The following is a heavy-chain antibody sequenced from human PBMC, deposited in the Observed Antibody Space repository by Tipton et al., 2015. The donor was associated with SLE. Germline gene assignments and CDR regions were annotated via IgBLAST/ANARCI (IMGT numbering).Heavy chain of an antibody. CDR3: ARWAGPTVNFGY. D-gene: IGHD4-11*01. V-gene: IGHV4-59*01. Sequence: TLSLTCTVSGGSISSYYWSWIRQPPGKGLEWIGYIYYSGSTNYNPSLKSRVTISVDTSKYQFSLKRSSVTAADTAVYYCARWAGPTVNFGYWGQGTLVTIPS. J-gene: IGHJ4*02. CDR1: GGSISSYY. CDR2: IYYSGST.